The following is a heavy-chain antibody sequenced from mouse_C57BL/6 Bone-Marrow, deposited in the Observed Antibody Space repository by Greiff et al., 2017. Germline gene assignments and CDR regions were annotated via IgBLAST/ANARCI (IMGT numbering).Heavy chain of an antibody. J-gene: IGHJ3*01. Sequence: VQRVESGAELVKPGASVKLSCKASGYTFTEYTIHWVKQRSGQGLEWVGWFYPGSGSIKYNEKFKDKATLTADKSSSTVYMELSRLTSEDSAVYFCARHEGGIYDGYYWFAYWGQGTLVTVSA. D-gene: IGHD2-3*01. CDR1: GYTFTEYT. CDR2: FYPGSGSI. V-gene: IGHV1-62-2*01. CDR3: ARHEGGIYDGYYWFAY.